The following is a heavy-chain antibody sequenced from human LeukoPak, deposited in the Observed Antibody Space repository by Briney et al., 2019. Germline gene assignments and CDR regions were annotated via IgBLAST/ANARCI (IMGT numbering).Heavy chain of an antibody. J-gene: IGHJ4*02. V-gene: IGHV3-21*01. CDR3: VRGLWFGEPYFADFDY. CDR2: ISSSGYHI. Sequence: GGSLRLSCTASGFTFSSYSMNWVRQAPGKALEWVSSISSSGYHIYYADPVKGRFTLSRDKPKTSLSLQMNSLRAEDTAVYYCVRGLWFGEPYFADFDYWGQGTLVTVSS. CDR1: GFTFSSYS. D-gene: IGHD3-10*01.